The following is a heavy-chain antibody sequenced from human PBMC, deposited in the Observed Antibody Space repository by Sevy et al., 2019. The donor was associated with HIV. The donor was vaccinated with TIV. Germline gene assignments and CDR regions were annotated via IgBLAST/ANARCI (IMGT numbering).Heavy chain of an antibody. CDR2: INYSGTK. D-gene: IGHD1-1*01. J-gene: IGHJ3*01. V-gene: IGHV4-38-2*02. Sequence: SETLSLTCSVSSYSISRGYYWGWIRQSPQRGLEWIGSINYSGTKYYSPSLKSRVTISVDTSKNQLSLRLKYVTATDTAIYYCARHYKYTTSSEAFDVWGQWTKVTVSS. CDR3: ARHYKYTTSSEAFDV. CDR1: SYSISRGYY.